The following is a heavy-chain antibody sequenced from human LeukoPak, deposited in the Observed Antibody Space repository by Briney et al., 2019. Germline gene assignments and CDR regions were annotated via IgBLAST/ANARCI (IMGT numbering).Heavy chain of an antibody. CDR2: IYYSGNT. CDR1: GGSITTHH. Sequence: PSETLSLTCTVSGGSITTHHWSWIRQPPGKGLEWIGYIYYSGNTNYNPSLKSRVTMTIDTSKSQFALKLNSVTAADTAIYYCARIQHKTIFFDYWGQGILVTVSP. V-gene: IGHV4-59*11. J-gene: IGHJ4*02. CDR3: ARIQHKTIFFDY.